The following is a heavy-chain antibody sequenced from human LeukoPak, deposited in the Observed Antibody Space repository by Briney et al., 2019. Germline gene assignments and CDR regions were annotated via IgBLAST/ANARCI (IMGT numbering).Heavy chain of an antibody. V-gene: IGHV3-30*04. CDR2: ISYDGSNK. J-gene: IGHJ4*02. Sequence: GGSLRLSCAASGITFSSYAMHWVRQAPGKGLEWVAVISYDGSNKYYADSVKGRFTISRDNSKNTLYLQMNSLRAEVTAVYYCARVMGRYCSSTSCYVDYWGQGTLVTVSS. D-gene: IGHD2-2*01. CDR1: GITFSSYA. CDR3: ARVMGRYCSSTSCYVDY.